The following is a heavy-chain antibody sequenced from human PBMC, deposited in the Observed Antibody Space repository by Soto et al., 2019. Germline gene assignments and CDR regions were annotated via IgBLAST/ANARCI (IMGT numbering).Heavy chain of an antibody. V-gene: IGHV4-59*01. J-gene: IGHJ4*02. Sequence: PSETLSLTCTVSGGSISSYYWSWIRQPPGKGLEWIGYTYYSGSTNYNPSLKSRVTISVDTSKNQFSLKLSSVTAADTAVYYCARDKYYYDSSIYFPSFDYWGQGTLVTVSS. CDR3: ARDKYYYDSSIYFPSFDY. D-gene: IGHD3-22*01. CDR2: TYYSGST. CDR1: GGSISSYY.